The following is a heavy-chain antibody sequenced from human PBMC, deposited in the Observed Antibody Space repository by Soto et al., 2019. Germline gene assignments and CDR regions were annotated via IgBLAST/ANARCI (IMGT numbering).Heavy chain of an antibody. CDR2: MYHSGST. D-gene: IGHD2-15*01. CDR1: GGSISSGGYS. Sequence: SETLSLTCAVSGGSISSGGYSWSWIRQPPGKGLEWIGYMYHSGSTYYNPSLKSRVTISIDRSKNQFSLKLSSVTAADTAVYYCTRRQGSYLDQWGQGTLVTVSS. V-gene: IGHV4-30-2*01. J-gene: IGHJ4*02. CDR3: TRRQGSYLDQ.